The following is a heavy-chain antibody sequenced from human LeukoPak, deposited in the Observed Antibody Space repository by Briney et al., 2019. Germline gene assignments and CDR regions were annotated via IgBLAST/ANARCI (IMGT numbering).Heavy chain of an antibody. J-gene: IGHJ4*02. CDR2: ISAYNGNT. Sequence: ASVKVSCKASGYTFTSYGISWVRQAPGQGLEWMGWISAYNGNTKYAQKLQGRVTMTTDTSTSTAYMELRSLRSDDTAVYYCARDGYYDILTGYYDPKFDYWGQGTLVTVSS. CDR1: GYTFTSYG. V-gene: IGHV1-18*04. D-gene: IGHD3-9*01. CDR3: ARDGYYDILTGYYDPKFDY.